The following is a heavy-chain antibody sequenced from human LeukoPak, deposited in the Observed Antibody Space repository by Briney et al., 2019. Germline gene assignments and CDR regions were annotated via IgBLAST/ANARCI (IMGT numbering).Heavy chain of an antibody. CDR1: GFTFSSYG. CDR2: IRYDGSNK. J-gene: IGHJ5*02. Sequence: GGSLRLSCAASGFTFSSYGMHWVRQAPGKGLEWVAFIRYDGSNKYYADSVKGRFTISRDNSKNTLYLQMNSLRAEDTAVYYCAKSRAAQRGTENWFDPWGQGTLVTVSS. V-gene: IGHV3-30*02. CDR3: AKSRAAQRGTENWFDP. D-gene: IGHD6-13*01.